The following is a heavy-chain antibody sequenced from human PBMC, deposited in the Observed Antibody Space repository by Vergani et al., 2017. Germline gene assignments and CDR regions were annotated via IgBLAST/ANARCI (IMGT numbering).Heavy chain of an antibody. CDR3: TGALGVSPPDYYYYMDV. D-gene: IGHD2-8*01. Sequence: QLQLQESASGLVKPSQTLSLTCAVSGGSISSGGYSWSWIRQPPGKGLEWIGYIYHSGSTYYNPSLRSRVTIPVDRSKNQFSLKLSSVTAADTAVYYCTGALGVSPPDYYYYMDVWGKGTTVTVSS. V-gene: IGHV4-30-2*01. J-gene: IGHJ6*03. CDR1: GGSISSGGYS. CDR2: IYHSGST.